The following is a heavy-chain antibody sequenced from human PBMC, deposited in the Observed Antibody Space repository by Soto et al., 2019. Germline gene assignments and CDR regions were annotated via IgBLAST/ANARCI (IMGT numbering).Heavy chain of an antibody. CDR3: AKIEGVLLWFGELLTPHSYFDY. D-gene: IGHD3-10*01. J-gene: IGHJ4*02. CDR2: ISGSGGST. CDR1: GFTFSSYA. Sequence: GGSLRLSCAASGFTFSSYAMSWVRQAPGKGLEWVSAISGSGGSTYYADSVKGRFTISRDNSKNTLYRQMNSLRAEDTAVYYCAKIEGVLLWFGELLTPHSYFDYWGQGTLVTVSS. V-gene: IGHV3-23*01.